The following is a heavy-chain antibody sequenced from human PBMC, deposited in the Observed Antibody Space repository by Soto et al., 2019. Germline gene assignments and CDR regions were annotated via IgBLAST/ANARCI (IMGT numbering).Heavy chain of an antibody. CDR3: ARFISSSKPGLFDY. CDR1: GGSISSGGYY. J-gene: IGHJ4*02. V-gene: IGHV4-31*03. CDR2: IYYSGST. Sequence: SETLSLTCTVSGGSISSGGYYGSWIRQHPGKGLEWIGYIYYSGSTYYNPSLKSRVTISVDTSKNQFSLKLSSVTAADTAVYYCARFISSSKPGLFDYWGQGTLVTVSS. D-gene: IGHD6-13*01.